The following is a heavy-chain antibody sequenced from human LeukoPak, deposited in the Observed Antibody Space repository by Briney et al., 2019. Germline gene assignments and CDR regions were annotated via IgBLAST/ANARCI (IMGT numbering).Heavy chain of an antibody. V-gene: IGHV3-49*03. CDR2: IRSKAYGGTT. CDR3: TRGRYDILTGYYD. CDR1: GFTFGDYA. Sequence: GRSLRLSCTASGFTFGDYAMSWFRQAPGKGLEWVGFIRSKAYGGTTEYAASVKGRFTISRDDSKSIAYLQVNSLKTEDTAVYYCTRGRYDILTGYYDWGQGTLVTVSS. D-gene: IGHD3-9*01. J-gene: IGHJ4*02.